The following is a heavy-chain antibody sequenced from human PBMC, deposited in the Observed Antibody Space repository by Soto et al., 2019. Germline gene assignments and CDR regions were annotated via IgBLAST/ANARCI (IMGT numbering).Heavy chain of an antibody. V-gene: IGHV5-10-1*01. CDR3: ERQAGYSYGYG. D-gene: IGHD5-18*01. Sequence: PGESLKISCKGSGYIFTSYWISWVRQMPGKGLEWMGRIDPSDSYTNYSPSFQGHVTISDDKSISTAYLQWSSLKASETDMYYCERQAGYSYGYGWGQVTLVTVSS. CDR2: IDPSDSYT. CDR1: GYIFTSYW. J-gene: IGHJ4*02.